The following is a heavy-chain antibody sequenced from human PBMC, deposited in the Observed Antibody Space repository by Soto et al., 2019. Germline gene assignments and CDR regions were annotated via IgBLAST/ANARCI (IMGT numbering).Heavy chain of an antibody. CDR2: ISSNSAYI. D-gene: IGHD2-2*01. V-gene: IGHV3-21*01. CDR1: GFTFRSFT. J-gene: IGHJ5*02. CDR3: RRDASRDSCARGWFDP. Sequence: GGSLRLSCAASGFTFRSFTMNWVRQAPGKGLEWVSTISSNSAYIYYTDALRGRFTIPRDNAKNSLHLQMNSLRAEDTAVYYCRRDASRDSCARGWFDPWGPGTLVTVSS.